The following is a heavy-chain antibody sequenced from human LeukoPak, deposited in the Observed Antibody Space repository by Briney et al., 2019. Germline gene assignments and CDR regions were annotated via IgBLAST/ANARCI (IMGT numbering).Heavy chain of an antibody. D-gene: IGHD3-10*01. CDR1: GFTFSNAW. CDR3: TTMVRGVIEPYYYYYYMDV. CDR2: IKSKTDGGTT. J-gene: IGHJ6*03. Sequence: PGGSLRLSCAASGFTFSNAWMSWVRQAPGKGLEWVGRIKSKTDGGTTDYAAPVKGRFTISRDDSKNMLYLQMNSLKTEDTAVYYCTTMVRGVIEPYYYYYYMDVWGKGTTVTVSS. V-gene: IGHV3-15*01.